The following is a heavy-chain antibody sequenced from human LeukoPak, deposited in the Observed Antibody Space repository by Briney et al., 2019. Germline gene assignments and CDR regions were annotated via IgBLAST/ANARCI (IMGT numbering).Heavy chain of an antibody. J-gene: IGHJ4*02. D-gene: IGHD4-17*01. CDR1: GFTFDDYA. CDR3: TKGAFYGDYDF. Sequence: GGSLRLSCAASGFTFDDYALHWVRQPPGKGLEWVSLISGDGGSTYYADSVKGRFTISRDNSKNSLFLQMNSLRTEDTALYYCTKGAFYGDYDFWGQGTLVTVSS. CDR2: ISGDGGST. V-gene: IGHV3-43*02.